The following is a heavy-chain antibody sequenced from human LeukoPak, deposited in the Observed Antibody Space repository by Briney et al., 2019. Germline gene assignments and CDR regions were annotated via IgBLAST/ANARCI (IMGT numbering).Heavy chain of an antibody. J-gene: IGHJ4*02. CDR3: ARAVDTAMVHDY. Sequence: GGSLRLSCVASGFTVSSNYMSWVRQAPGKGLEWVSVIYSGGSTYYADSVKGRFTISRDNSKNTLYLQMNSLRAEDTAVYYCARAVDTAMVHDYWGQGTLVTVSS. V-gene: IGHV3-66*01. CDR2: IYSGGST. CDR1: GFTVSSNY. D-gene: IGHD5-18*01.